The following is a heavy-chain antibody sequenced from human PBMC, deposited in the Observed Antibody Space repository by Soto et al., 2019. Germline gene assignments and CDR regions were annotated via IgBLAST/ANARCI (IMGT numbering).Heavy chain of an antibody. CDR3: XRYPRYYYDSSGYYFYY. D-gene: IGHD3-22*01. J-gene: IGHJ4*02. CDR1: GYSFTIYW. V-gene: IGHV5-51*01. CDR2: IYPGDSDT. Sequence: GGSLKISCKGSGYSFTIYWIGWVRHMPGKGLEWMGIIYPGDSDTRYSPSFQGQVTISADKSISTAYLQWGSLKASDTAMYYCXRYPRYYYDSSGYYFYYWGQGTLVTVSS.